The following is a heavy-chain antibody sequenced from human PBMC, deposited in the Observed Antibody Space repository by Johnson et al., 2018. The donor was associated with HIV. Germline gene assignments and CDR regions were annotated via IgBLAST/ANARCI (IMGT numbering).Heavy chain of an antibody. CDR3: ARGAYSSSWHASDASDI. J-gene: IGHJ3*02. Sequence: VQLVESGGGVVRPAGSLRLSCAASGFTFDDYGMTWVRQAPGKGLEWVSGIYWNGGSSGYADSVKGRFSISRDNGKNSLYLQMNSLRAEDTALYYCARGAYSSSWHASDASDIWGQGTMVTVSS. CDR2: IYWNGGSS. CDR1: GFTFDDYG. V-gene: IGHV3-20*04. D-gene: IGHD6-13*01.